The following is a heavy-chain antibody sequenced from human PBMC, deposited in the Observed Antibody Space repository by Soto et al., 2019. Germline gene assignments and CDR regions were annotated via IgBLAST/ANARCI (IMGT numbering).Heavy chain of an antibody. CDR1: GGSVSSGSYY. CDR2: IYCSGST. V-gene: IGHV4-61*01. J-gene: IGHJ6*02. CDR3: ARDAYSSSWLEPNYYYYYGMDV. Sequence: SETLSLTCTVSGGSVSSGSYYWSCIRQPPGKGLEWIGYIYCSGSTNYNPSLKSRVTISVDTSKNQFSLKLSSVTAADTAVYYCARDAYSSSWLEPNYYYYYGMDVWGQGTTVTVSS. D-gene: IGHD6-13*01.